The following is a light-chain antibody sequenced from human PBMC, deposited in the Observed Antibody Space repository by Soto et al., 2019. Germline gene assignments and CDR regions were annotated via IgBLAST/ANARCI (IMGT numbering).Light chain of an antibody. J-gene: IGKJ4*01. CDR2: HAS. Sequence: AIPMTQSPASLSASVGDTVIITCRASQGVGRDLGWYQQKLRKAPRLLIYHASTLLSVVPSRFSGSGSGTDFTLTIASLQPEDFATYFCLQDYSNPLTFGGGNKVENK. V-gene: IGKV1-6*01. CDR1: QGVGRD. CDR3: LQDYSNPLT.